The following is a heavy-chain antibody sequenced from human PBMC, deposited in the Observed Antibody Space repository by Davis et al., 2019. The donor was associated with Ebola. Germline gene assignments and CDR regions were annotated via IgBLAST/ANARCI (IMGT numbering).Heavy chain of an antibody. V-gene: IGHV3-33*08. J-gene: IGHJ6*02. CDR3: ARGVTTYYYYYGMDV. D-gene: IGHD4-17*01. Sequence: PGGSLRLSCAASGFTFSSYGMHWVRQAPGKGLEWVAVIWYDGSNKYYADSVKGRFTISRDNSKTTLYLQMNSLRAEDTAVYYCARGVTTYYYYYGMDVWGQGTTVTVSS. CDR1: GFTFSSYG. CDR2: IWYDGSNK.